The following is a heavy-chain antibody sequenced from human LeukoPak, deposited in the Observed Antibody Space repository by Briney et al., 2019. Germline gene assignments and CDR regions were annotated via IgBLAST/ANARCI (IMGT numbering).Heavy chain of an antibody. CDR3: ARWIAVAGVDAFDI. CDR1: GGSISSSSYY. CDR2: IYYSGST. D-gene: IGHD6-19*01. V-gene: IGHV4-39*01. Sequence: PSETLSLTCTVSGGSISSSSYYWGWIRQPPGKGLEWIGSIYYSGSTYYNPSLKSRVTISVDTSKNQFSLKLSSVTAADTAVYYCARWIAVAGVDAFDIWGQGTMVTVSS. J-gene: IGHJ3*02.